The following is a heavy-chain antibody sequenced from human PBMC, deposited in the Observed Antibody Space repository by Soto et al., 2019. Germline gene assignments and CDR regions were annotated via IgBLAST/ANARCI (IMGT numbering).Heavy chain of an antibody. J-gene: IGHJ3*02. Sequence: QVQLVESGGGVVQPGRSLRLSCAASDFTFSSYGMHWVRQAPGKGLEWVTIISYDGSNKYYVDSVKGRFTISRDNSNNTLYLQMNSLRADDTAMYYCAKDKARYFVDALHIWGQGTMVIVSS. CDR2: ISYDGSNK. D-gene: IGHD3-9*01. CDR1: DFTFSSYG. CDR3: AKDKARYFVDALHI. V-gene: IGHV3-30*18.